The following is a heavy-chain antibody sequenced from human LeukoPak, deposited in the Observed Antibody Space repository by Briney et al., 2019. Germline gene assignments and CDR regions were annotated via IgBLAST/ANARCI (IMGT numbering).Heavy chain of an antibody. J-gene: IGHJ4*02. Sequence: SETLSLTCTVSGGSISSYYWSWIRQPPGKGLEWIGYIYYSGSTNYNPSLKSRVTISVDTSKNQFSLKLSSVAAADTAVYYCARGDGYDSSGYYYYFDYWGQGTLVTVSS. CDR1: GGSISSYY. CDR3: ARGDGYDSSGYYYYFDY. D-gene: IGHD3-22*01. V-gene: IGHV4-59*08. CDR2: IYYSGST.